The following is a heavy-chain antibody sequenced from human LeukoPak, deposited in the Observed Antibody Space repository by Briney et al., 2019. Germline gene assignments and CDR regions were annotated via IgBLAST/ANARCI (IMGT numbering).Heavy chain of an antibody. CDR1: GYTFTGYY. D-gene: IGHD6-13*01. J-gene: IGHJ6*03. CDR2: INPNSGGT. Sequence: GASVKVSCKASGYTFTGYYLHWVRQAPGQGLEWMGWINPNSGGTNYAQKFQGRVTMTRDTSISTAYMELSRLRSDDTAVYYCAREEQQLHYYYYMDVWGKGTTVTVSS. CDR3: AREEQQLHYYYYMDV. V-gene: IGHV1-2*02.